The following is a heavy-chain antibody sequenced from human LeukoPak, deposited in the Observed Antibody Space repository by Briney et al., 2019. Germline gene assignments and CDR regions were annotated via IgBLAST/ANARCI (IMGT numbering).Heavy chain of an antibody. V-gene: IGHV3-21*01. CDR1: GFTFSSHG. Sequence: GGSLRLSCAASGFTFSSHGMNWVRQAPGKGLEWVSGISGSGGNTYYADSVKGRFTISRDDAKNSLYLQMNSLRAEDTAVYYCARSIAYYYYYYMDVWGKGTTVTISS. J-gene: IGHJ6*03. D-gene: IGHD6-13*01. CDR2: ISGSGGNT. CDR3: ARSIAYYYYYYMDV.